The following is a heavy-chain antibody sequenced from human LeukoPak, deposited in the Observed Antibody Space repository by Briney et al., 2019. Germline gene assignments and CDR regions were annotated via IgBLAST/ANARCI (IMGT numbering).Heavy chain of an antibody. CDR1: GYTFISYG. J-gene: IGHJ4*02. CDR2: ISAYNGHT. V-gene: IGHV1-18*01. D-gene: IGHD3-22*01. Sequence: ASMKVSCKASGYTFISYGISWVRQAPGQGLEWMGWISAYNGHTKYAQKFQGRVTMTTDTSTSTANMEVRSLRSDDTAVYYCARGFPPRRLYDSNGYYSYYFGYWGQGTLVTVSS. CDR3: ARGFPPRRLYDSNGYYSYYFGY.